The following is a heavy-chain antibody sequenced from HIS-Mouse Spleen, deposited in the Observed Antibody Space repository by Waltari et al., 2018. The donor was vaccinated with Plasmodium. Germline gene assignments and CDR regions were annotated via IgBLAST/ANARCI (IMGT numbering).Heavy chain of an antibody. CDR2: IKQDGSEK. CDR1: DFTFSSDW. Sequence: EVQLVESGGGLVQPGGSLSLSCAASDFTFSSDWMSWVRQAPGKGLEWVANIKQDGSEKYYVDSVKGRFTISRDNAKNSLYLQMNSLRAEDTAVYYCASSWYWYFDLWGRGTLVTVSS. D-gene: IGHD6-13*01. V-gene: IGHV3-7*01. J-gene: IGHJ2*01. CDR3: ASSWYWYFDL.